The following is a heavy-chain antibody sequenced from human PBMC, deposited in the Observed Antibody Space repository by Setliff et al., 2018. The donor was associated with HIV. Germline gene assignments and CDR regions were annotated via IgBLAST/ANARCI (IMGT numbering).Heavy chain of an antibody. V-gene: IGHV1-2*06. CDR2: INPNSGGT. D-gene: IGHD2-8*01. CDR1: GYSFTGYY. J-gene: IGHJ4*02. CDR3: AREKYGDKFDY. Sequence: ASVKVSCKASGYSFTGYYMHWVRQAPGQGLEWMGRINPNSGGTNYAQKFQGRVTMTRDTSISTAYMELSRLRSDDTAVYYCAREKYGDKFDYWGQGTLVTVSS.